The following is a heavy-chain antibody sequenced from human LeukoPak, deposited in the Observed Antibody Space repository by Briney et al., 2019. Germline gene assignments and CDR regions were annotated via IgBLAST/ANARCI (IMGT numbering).Heavy chain of an antibody. Sequence: PSETLSLTCTVSGGSISTYYWSWMRQPPGRGLEWIGYIYYSGSTNHNPSLQSRVTISVDTSKNQFSLKLNSVTAADTAVYYCARGGVPGGFYGSFDYWGQGTLVSVCS. V-gene: IGHV4-59*01. CDR3: ARGGVPGGFYGSFDY. J-gene: IGHJ4*02. D-gene: IGHD3-3*01. CDR2: IYYSGST. CDR1: GGSISTYY.